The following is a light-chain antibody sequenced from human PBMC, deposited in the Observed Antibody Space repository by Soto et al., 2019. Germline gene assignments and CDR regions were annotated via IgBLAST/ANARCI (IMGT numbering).Light chain of an antibody. V-gene: IGKV2-28*01. CDR1: QSLLYSNGYNY. CDR3: MQALQTPWT. CDR2: LGS. J-gene: IGKJ1*01. Sequence: DIVMTQSPLSLPVIPGEPASISCRSSQSLLYSNGYNYLDWYLQKPGQSPQLLIYLGSNRASGVPDRFSGSGSGTDFTLKIGRVEAEDVGVYYCMQALQTPWTFGQGTKVEIK.